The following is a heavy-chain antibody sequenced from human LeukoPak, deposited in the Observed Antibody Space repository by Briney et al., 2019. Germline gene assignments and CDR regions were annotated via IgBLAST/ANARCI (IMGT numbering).Heavy chain of an antibody. D-gene: IGHD4-23*01. V-gene: IGHV1-69*01. J-gene: IGHJ4*02. CDR3: ARRLDYGGNVFDY. Sequence: ASVKVSCKASGGTFSSYAISWVRQAPGQGLEWMGGIIPIFGTANYAQKFQGRVTITADESTSTAYMELSSLRSEDTAVYYCARRLDYGGNVFDYWGKGTLVTVS. CDR1: GGTFSSYA. CDR2: IIPIFGTA.